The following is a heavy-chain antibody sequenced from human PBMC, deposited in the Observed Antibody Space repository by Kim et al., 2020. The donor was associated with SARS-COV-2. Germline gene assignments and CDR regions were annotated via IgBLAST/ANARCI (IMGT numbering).Heavy chain of an antibody. J-gene: IGHJ4*02. CDR3: ARDKAYSNDY. V-gene: IGHV3-7*03. CDR2: EK. Sequence: EKYYVDSVKGRFTISRDNAKNSLYLQMNSLRAEDTAMYYCARDKAYSNDYWGQGTLVTVSS. D-gene: IGHD6-13*01.